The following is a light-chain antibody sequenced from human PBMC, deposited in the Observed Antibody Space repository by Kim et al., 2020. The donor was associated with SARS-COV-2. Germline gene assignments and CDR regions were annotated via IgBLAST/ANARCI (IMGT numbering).Light chain of an antibody. Sequence: SVGDRVPFACRSSQSITNYLNWYQQRPGKAPKLLIYASSTLQRGVPSRFSGSGSGTDFTLTISSLQPEDFATYYCQQSHTAPLLSFGGGTKVDIK. CDR3: QQSHTAPLLS. CDR1: QSITNY. V-gene: IGKV1-39*01. CDR2: ASS. J-gene: IGKJ4*01.